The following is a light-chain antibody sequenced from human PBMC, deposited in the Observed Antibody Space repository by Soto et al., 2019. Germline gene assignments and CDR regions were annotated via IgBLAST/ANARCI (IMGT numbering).Light chain of an antibody. V-gene: IGKV1-27*01. CDR3: QKYNSAPRTWT. CDR1: QGISNY. J-gene: IGKJ1*01. Sequence: DIQMTQSPSSLSASVGDRVTITCRASQGISNYLAWYQQKPVKVPKLLIYAASTLQSGVPSRFSGSGSGTDFTLTISSLQSEDVATYDCQKYNSAPRTWTFGQGTKVEIK. CDR2: AAS.